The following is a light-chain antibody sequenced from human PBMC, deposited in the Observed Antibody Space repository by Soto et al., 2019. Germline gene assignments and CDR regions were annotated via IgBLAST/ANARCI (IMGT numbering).Light chain of an antibody. Sequence: DIQMTQSPSSVSGSVGDRVTITCRASQDITRWLAWYQQKPGKDPKLLIYGASSLQSGVPSRFSGSGSETDFNLTISSLQTEDSATYYCQQTNTFTLTFGGGTKVDIK. V-gene: IGKV1-12*01. CDR3: QQTNTFTLT. CDR2: GAS. CDR1: QDITRW. J-gene: IGKJ4*01.